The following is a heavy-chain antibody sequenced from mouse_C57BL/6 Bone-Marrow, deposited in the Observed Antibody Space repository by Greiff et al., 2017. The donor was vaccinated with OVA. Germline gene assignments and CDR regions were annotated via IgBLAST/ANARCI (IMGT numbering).Heavy chain of an antibody. D-gene: IGHD1-1*01. J-gene: IGHJ2*01. V-gene: IGHV1-72*01. CDR1: GYTFTSYW. CDR3: ARLMTTVVADYCYY. Sequence: QVQLQQPGAELVKPGASVKLSCKASGYTFTSYWMDWVKQRPGRGLEWIGRIDPNSGGTKYNEKFKSKATLTVDKPSSTAYMQLSSVTSEYSAVYYFARLMTTVVADYCYYWGKGTTLTVSS. CDR2: IDPNSGGT.